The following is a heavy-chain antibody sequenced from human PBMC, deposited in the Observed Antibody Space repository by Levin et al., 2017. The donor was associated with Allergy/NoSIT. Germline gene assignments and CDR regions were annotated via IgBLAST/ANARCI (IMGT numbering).Heavy chain of an antibody. J-gene: IGHJ3*02. Sequence: LSLTCAASGFTFSSYWMHWVRQAPGKGLVWVSRINSDGSSTSYADSVKGRFTISRDNAKNTLYLQMNSLRAEDTAVYYCARDQFRGDGWERSGYYSLSAFDIWGQGTMVTVSS. CDR2: INSDGSST. CDR3: ARDQFRGDGWERSGYYSLSAFDI. V-gene: IGHV3-74*01. CDR1: GFTFSSYW. D-gene: IGHD3-22*01.